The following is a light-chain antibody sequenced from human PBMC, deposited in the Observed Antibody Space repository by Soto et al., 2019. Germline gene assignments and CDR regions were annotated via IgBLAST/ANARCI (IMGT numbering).Light chain of an antibody. CDR2: GNS. J-gene: IGLJ3*02. Sequence: QSVLTQPPSASGTPGQTVTISCSGTTSNIGRNTVNWYQQLPGRAPKLLIYGNSQGPSGVPDRFSASKSGTSASLAISGLRSEDEADYHCAAWDDSLSWVFGGGTKVTVL. V-gene: IGLV1-44*01. CDR1: TSNIGRNT. CDR3: AAWDDSLSWV.